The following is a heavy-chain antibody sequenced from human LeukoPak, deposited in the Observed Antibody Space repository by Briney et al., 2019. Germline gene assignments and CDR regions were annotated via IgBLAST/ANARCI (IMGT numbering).Heavy chain of an antibody. V-gene: IGHV4-38-2*02. D-gene: IGHD3-10*01. CDR1: GYSLSSGYD. Sequence: SETLSLTCTVSGYSLSSGYDWGWIRQPPGKGLEWIGSIYYSGSTYYNPSLKSRVTISVDTSKNRFSLKLSSVTAADTAVYYCARDLYYYGYDYWGQGTLVTVSS. CDR3: ARDLYYYGYDY. CDR2: IYYSGST. J-gene: IGHJ4*02.